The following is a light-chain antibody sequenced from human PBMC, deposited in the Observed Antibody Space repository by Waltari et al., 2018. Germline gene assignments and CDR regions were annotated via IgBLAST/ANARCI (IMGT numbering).Light chain of an antibody. CDR3: QQYNNWSGT. CDR2: GAS. V-gene: IGKV3-15*01. CDR1: QCVSSN. Sequence: ELVMTQSPATLPVSPGERATLSCRASQCVSSNLAWYQQKPGQAPRLLIYGASTRATGIPTRFSGSGSGTEFTLTISSLQSEDFAVYYCQQYNNWSGTFGQGTKVEIK. J-gene: IGKJ1*01.